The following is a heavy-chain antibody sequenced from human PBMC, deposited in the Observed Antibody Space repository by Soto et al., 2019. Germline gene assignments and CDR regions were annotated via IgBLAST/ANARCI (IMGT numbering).Heavy chain of an antibody. Sequence: ASVKVSCKASGYTFTSYGISWVRQAPGQGLEWMGWISAYNGNTDYAQKLKGRVTMTTDTSTSTAYMELRSLRSDDTAVYYCARDRGFVVRAPPVDYWGQGTLVTVSS. V-gene: IGHV1-18*01. J-gene: IGHJ4*02. D-gene: IGHD3-10*01. CDR2: ISAYNGNT. CDR3: ARDRGFVVRAPPVDY. CDR1: GYTFTSYG.